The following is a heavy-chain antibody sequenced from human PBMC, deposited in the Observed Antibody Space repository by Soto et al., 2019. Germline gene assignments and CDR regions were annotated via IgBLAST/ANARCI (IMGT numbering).Heavy chain of an antibody. J-gene: IGHJ4*02. CDR1: GGSISSYY. V-gene: IGHV4-59*01. CDR3: ARRKVSDYIWGSYRYNEYYFVY. D-gene: IGHD3-16*02. Sequence: SETLSLTCTVSGGSISSYYWSWIRQPPGKGLEWIGYIYYSGSTNYNPSLKSRVTISVDTSKNQFSLKLSPVTAADTAVYYCARRKVSDYIWGSYRYNEYYFVYWGQGTLVTVSS. CDR2: IYYSGST.